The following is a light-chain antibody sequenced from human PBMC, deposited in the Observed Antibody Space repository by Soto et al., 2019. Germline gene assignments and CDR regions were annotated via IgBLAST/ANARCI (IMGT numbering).Light chain of an antibody. CDR1: QSISTY. CDR3: QQSYSRPRT. CDR2: TTS. Sequence: DIQMTQSPSSLSAYVGDRVTITCRASQSISTYLNWYLQKPGKAPNLLIYTTSILESGVPSRFSGSGSGTDFTLTISSLQPEDFAIYFCQQSYSRPRTFGQGTKVDIK. V-gene: IGKV1-39*01. J-gene: IGKJ1*01.